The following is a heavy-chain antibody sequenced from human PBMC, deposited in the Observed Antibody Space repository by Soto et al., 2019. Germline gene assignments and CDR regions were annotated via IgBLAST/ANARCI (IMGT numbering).Heavy chain of an antibody. CDR3: AKEVWSGPMDV. J-gene: IGHJ6*02. CDR2: ISYDGSNK. CDR1: GFTFSSYG. D-gene: IGHD3-3*01. V-gene: IGHV3-30*18. Sequence: QVQLVESGGGVVQPGRSLRLSCAASGFTFSSYGMHWVRQAPGKGLAWVAVISYDGSNKYYADSVKGGFTFSRDNSKYTLCRQMYGLRSEDTALYYCAKEVWSGPMDVWGQGTMVTVSS.